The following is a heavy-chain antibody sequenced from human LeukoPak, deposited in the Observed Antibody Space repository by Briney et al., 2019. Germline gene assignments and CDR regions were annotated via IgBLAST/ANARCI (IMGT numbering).Heavy chain of an antibody. J-gene: IGHJ4*02. V-gene: IGHV3-21*01. CDR3: ARENIVPDY. CDR2: ISSSSSYI. Sequence: PGGSLRLSCAASGFTFSSYSMNWVRQAPGKGLEWVSSISSSSSYIYYADSVKGRFIISRDNSKNSLYLQMNTLRAEDTAVYYCARENIVPDYWGQATLVTVPS. D-gene: IGHD2/OR15-2a*01. CDR1: GFTFSSYS.